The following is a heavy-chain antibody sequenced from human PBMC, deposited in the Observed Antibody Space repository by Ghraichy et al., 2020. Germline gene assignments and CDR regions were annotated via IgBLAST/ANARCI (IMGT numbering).Heavy chain of an antibody. Sequence: GESLNISCAASGFTFSSYGMHWVRQAPGKGLEWVAVIWYDGSNKYYADSVKGRFTISRDNSKNTLYLQMNSLRAEDTAVYYCARVRDSSSGLDYWGQGTLVTVSS. CDR3: ARVRDSSSGLDY. D-gene: IGHD6-19*01. J-gene: IGHJ4*02. CDR1: GFTFSSYG. CDR2: IWYDGSNK. V-gene: IGHV3-33*08.